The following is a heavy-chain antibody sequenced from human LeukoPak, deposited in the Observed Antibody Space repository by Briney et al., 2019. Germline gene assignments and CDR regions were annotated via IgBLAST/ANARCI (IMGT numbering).Heavy chain of an antibody. CDR3: ARAIKVVAATWFDP. Sequence: GGSLRLSCAASGFTVSSNYMSWVRQAPGKGLEWVSVIYSGGSTYYADSVKGRFTISRDNSKNTLYLQMNSLRAEDTAVYYCARAIKVVAATWFDPWGQGTLVTVSS. CDR1: GFTVSSNY. D-gene: IGHD2-15*01. CDR2: IYSGGST. V-gene: IGHV3-66*01. J-gene: IGHJ5*02.